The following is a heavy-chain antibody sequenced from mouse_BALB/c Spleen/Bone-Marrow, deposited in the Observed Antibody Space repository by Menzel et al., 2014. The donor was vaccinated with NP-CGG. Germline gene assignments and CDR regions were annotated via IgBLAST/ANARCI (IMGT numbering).Heavy chain of an antibody. J-gene: IGHJ2*01. V-gene: IGHV1S81*02. CDR1: GYTFTSYW. D-gene: IGHD2-1*01. CDR2: INPSNGRT. CDR3: ARCYYGNYFDY. Sequence: QVQLQQSGAELVKPGASVKPSCKASGYTFTSYWMHWVKQRPGQDLEWIGEINPSNGRTNYNEKFKSKATLTVDKSSSTAYMQLSSLTSEDSAVYYCARCYYGNYFDYWGQGTTLTVSS.